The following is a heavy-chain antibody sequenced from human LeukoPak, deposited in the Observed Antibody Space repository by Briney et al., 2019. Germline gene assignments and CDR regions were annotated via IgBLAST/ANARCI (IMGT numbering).Heavy chain of an antibody. CDR1: GLTFSSYA. Sequence: PGGSLRLSCAASGLTFSSYAMSWVRQAPGKGLEWVSAISGSGGSTYYADSVKGRFTISRDNSKNTLYLQMNSLRAEDTAVYYCAKDREMATINYYYYGMDVWGQGTTVTVSS. J-gene: IGHJ6*02. D-gene: IGHD5-24*01. CDR2: ISGSGGST. CDR3: AKDREMATINYYYYGMDV. V-gene: IGHV3-23*01.